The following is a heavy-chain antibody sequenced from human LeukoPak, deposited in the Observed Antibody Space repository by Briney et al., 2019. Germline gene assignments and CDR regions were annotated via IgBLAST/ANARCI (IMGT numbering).Heavy chain of an antibody. CDR1: GFTFDDYG. D-gene: IGHD3-9*01. Sequence: PGGSLRLSCAASGFTFDDYGMTWVRQAPGKGLEWVSGISWNGGSTGYADSVKGRFTISRDSAKNSLYLQMNSLRAEDTALYYCAKSLRYFDWLSYAFDYWGQGTLVTVSS. J-gene: IGHJ4*02. V-gene: IGHV3-20*04. CDR2: ISWNGGST. CDR3: AKSLRYFDWLSYAFDY.